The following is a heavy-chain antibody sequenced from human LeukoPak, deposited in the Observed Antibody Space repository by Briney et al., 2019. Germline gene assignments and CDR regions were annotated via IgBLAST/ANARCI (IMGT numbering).Heavy chain of an antibody. J-gene: IGHJ3*01. CDR3: AADPDYNGNGDAFDF. D-gene: IGHD4-23*01. Sequence: ASVKVSCKASGFTFTTSAIQWVRQARGQRLEWIGWIVGGSGNTNYAQKFQERVTITRDMSTSTAYMELGSLSSEDTAVFYCAADPDYNGNGDAFDFWGQGTMVTVSS. V-gene: IGHV1-58*02. CDR2: IVGGSGNT. CDR1: GFTFTTSA.